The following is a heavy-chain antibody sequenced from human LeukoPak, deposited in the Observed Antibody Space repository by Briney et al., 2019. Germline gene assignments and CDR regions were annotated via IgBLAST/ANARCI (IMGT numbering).Heavy chain of an antibody. CDR2: IRPSGDNT. CDR3: ARSSGYDELYYFDY. V-gene: IGHV3-23*01. D-gene: IGHD5-12*01. CDR1: GFTFSSYD. Sequence: PGGSLRLSCAASGFTFSSYDMTWVRQAPGRGLEWVSSIRPSGDNTYYGDSVKGRFTISRDNSKNTLYLQMNSMRAEDTAVYYCARSSGYDELYYFDYWGQGTLVTASS. J-gene: IGHJ4*02.